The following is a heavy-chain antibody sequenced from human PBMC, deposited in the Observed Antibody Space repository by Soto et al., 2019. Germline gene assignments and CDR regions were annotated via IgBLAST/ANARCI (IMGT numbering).Heavy chain of an antibody. J-gene: IGHJ4*02. D-gene: IGHD6-19*01. Sequence: PGGSLRLSCAASGFPFSDYALTWVRQAPGTGLEWVSLISGSGGSTYYVDSVKGRFTMSRDNSKSTLYLQMNSLRAEDTAVYYCAKIGVAGTMSLNLYYFDYWGQGTQVTVSS. CDR1: GFPFSDYA. CDR3: AKIGVAGTMSLNLYYFDY. V-gene: IGHV3-23*01. CDR2: ISGSGGST.